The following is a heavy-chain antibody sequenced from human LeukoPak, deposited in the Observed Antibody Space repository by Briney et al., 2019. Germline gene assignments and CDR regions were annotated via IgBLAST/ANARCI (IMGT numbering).Heavy chain of an antibody. J-gene: IGHJ4*02. D-gene: IGHD2-2*01. V-gene: IGHV3-23*01. Sequence: GGSLRLSFAASGFTVSSNYMNWVRQAPGKGLEWVSGMSGSGGTTYFADSVKGRFTISRDNSKNTLYLQMNSLRAEDTAVYYCSKSIVEVPTARTTYFDYWGQGTLVTVSS. CDR3: SKSIVEVPTARTTYFDY. CDR2: MSGSGGTT. CDR1: GFTVSSNY.